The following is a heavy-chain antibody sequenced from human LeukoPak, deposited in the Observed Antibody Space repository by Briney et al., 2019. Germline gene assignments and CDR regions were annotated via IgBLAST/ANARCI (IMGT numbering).Heavy chain of an antibody. Sequence: SGGSLRLSCAASGFTFSTYAMSWVRQAPGKGLEWVSAISGSGGSTYYADSVKGRFTISRDNSKNTLYLQMNSLRAEDTAVYYCARVGWLRGLDIWGQGAMVTVSS. V-gene: IGHV3-23*01. J-gene: IGHJ3*02. CDR3: ARVGWLRGLDI. CDR2: ISGSGGST. D-gene: IGHD5-12*01. CDR1: GFTFSTYA.